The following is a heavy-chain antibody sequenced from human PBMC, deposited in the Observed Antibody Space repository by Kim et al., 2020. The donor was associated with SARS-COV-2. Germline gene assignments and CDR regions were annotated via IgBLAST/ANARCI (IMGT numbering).Heavy chain of an antibody. CDR1: GGSISSYY. Sequence: SETLSLTCTVSGGSISSYYWSWIRQPPGKGLEWIGYIYYSGSTNYNPSLKSRVTISVDTSKNQFSLKLSSVIAADTAVYYCARGIDSSGYYGFDYWGQGTLVTVSS. CDR3: ARGIDSSGYYGFDY. D-gene: IGHD3-22*01. V-gene: IGHV4-59*01. J-gene: IGHJ4*02. CDR2: IYYSGST.